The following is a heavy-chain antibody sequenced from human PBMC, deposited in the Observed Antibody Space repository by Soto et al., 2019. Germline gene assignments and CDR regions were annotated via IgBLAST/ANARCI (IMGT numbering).Heavy chain of an antibody. CDR3: ARGVSAGVDY. CDR1: GYSFTSLD. CDR2: MQPSTGRT. J-gene: IGHJ4*02. Sequence: QVQLVQSGAAVREPGASVQVSCKAYGYSFTSLDITWVRQTAGQGLEWMGWMQPSTGRTGYAQKLQGRVTMTRDTSITTAYMELTTLTSDDTAFYYCARGVSAGVDYWGQGTLVTVSS. V-gene: IGHV1-8*01. D-gene: IGHD1-26*01.